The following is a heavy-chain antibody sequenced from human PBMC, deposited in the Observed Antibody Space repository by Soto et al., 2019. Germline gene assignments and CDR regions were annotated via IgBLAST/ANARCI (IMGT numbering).Heavy chain of an antibody. Sequence: GGSLRLSCAASGFTFSNYYMSWIRQAPGKGLEWVSYITSSGSTFYYADSVKGRFTISRDNAKNSLYLQMNSLRAEDTAVYYCARPTEFWSHMDVWGQGTTVTVFS. J-gene: IGHJ6*02. D-gene: IGHD3-3*01. CDR2: ITSSGSTF. V-gene: IGHV3-11*01. CDR3: ARPTEFWSHMDV. CDR1: GFTFSNYY.